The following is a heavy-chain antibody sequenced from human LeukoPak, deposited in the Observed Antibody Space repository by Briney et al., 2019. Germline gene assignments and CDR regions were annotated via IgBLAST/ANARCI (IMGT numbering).Heavy chain of an antibody. V-gene: IGHV4-39*02. CDR1: SGSIRSSSYY. CDR3: AIARHYDSSGYYYFDY. Sequence: SETLSLTCAVSSGSIRSSSYYWGWIRQPPGKGLEWIGNIYYTGNTYYNPSLKSRVTISVDTSKNHFSLKLSSVTAADTAVYYCAIARHYDSSGYYYFDYWGQGTLVTVS. CDR2: IYYTGNT. J-gene: IGHJ4*02. D-gene: IGHD3-22*01.